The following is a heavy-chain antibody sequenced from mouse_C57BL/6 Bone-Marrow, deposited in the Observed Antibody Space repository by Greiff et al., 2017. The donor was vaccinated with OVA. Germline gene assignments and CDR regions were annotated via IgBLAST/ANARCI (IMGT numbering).Heavy chain of an antibody. CDR3: ARRNGCCGWFAY. Sequence: VKLMESGAELVRPGTSVKMSCKASGYTFTNYWIGWAKQRPGHGLEWIGVIYPGGGYTNYNEKFKGKATLTADKSSSTAYMQFSSLPSEDSAIYYCARRNGCCGWFAYWGQGTLVTVSA. CDR2: IYPGGGYT. V-gene: IGHV1-63*01. J-gene: IGHJ3*01. D-gene: IGHD2-2*01. CDR1: GYTFTNYW.